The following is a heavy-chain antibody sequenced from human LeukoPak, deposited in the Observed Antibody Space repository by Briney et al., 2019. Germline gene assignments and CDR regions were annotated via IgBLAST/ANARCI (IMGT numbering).Heavy chain of an antibody. CDR3: AKSFVLYWYFDL. J-gene: IGHJ2*01. V-gene: IGHV3-23*01. D-gene: IGHD6-6*01. CDR1: GFTLSDYG. Sequence: GGSLRLSCAASGFTLSDYGMHWVRQAPGKGLEWVSAISGSGGSTYYADSVKGRFTISRDNSKNTLYLQMNSLRAEDTAVYYCAKSFVLYWYFDLWGRGTLVTVSS. CDR2: ISGSGGST.